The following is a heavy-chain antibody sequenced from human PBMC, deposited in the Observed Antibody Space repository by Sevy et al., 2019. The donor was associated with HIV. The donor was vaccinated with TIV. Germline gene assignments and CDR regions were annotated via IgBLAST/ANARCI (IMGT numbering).Heavy chain of an antibody. CDR2: IIPIFGTA. Sequence: ASVKVSCKASGGTFSSYAISWVRQAPGQGLEWMGGIIPIFGTANYAQKFQGRVTITADESTSTAYMELSSLRSEDTAVYYCARGKDIVVVVAATPTDYYYYGMDVWGQGTTVTVSS. J-gene: IGHJ6*02. V-gene: IGHV1-69*13. D-gene: IGHD2-15*01. CDR1: GGTFSSYA. CDR3: ARGKDIVVVVAATPTDYYYYGMDV.